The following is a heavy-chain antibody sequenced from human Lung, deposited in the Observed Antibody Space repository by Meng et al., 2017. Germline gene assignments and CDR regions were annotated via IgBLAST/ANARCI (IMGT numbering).Heavy chain of an antibody. Sequence: QVKVQQWGEGLLKPSETLSLTCAVYGGSFSGYYESWIRQPPGKGLEWIGEINHSGSTNYNPSLKSRVTISVDTSKNQFSLKLSSVTAADTAVYYCARPKQANWYFDLWGRGTLVTVSS. CDR1: GGSFSGYY. D-gene: IGHD1/OR15-1a*01. CDR2: INHSGST. CDR3: ARPKQANWYFDL. J-gene: IGHJ2*01. V-gene: IGHV4-34*01.